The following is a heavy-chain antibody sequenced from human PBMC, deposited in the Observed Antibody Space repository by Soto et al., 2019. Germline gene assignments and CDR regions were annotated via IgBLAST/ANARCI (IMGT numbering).Heavy chain of an antibody. D-gene: IGHD2-2*01. V-gene: IGHV4-30-4*01. Sequence: QVQLQESGPGLVKPSQTLSLTCTVSGGSISSGDYYWRWIRQPPGKGLEWIGYIYYSGSTYYNPSLKSRVTISVDTSKNQFSLKLSSVTAADTAVYYCASAPYCSSTSCYFRPYYFDYWGQGTLVTVSS. CDR3: ASAPYCSSTSCYFRPYYFDY. J-gene: IGHJ4*02. CDR1: GGSISSGDYY. CDR2: IYYSGST.